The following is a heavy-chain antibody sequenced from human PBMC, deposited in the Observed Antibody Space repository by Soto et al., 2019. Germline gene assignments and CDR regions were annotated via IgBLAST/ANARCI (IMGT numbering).Heavy chain of an antibody. D-gene: IGHD5-18*01. Sequence: GGSLRLSCAASGFTFSSYSMNWVRQAPGKGLEWVSYISSSSSTIYYADSVKGRFTISRDNAKNSLYLQMSSLRDEDTAVYYCARYVDTAMAIGYWGQGTLVTVSS. CDR2: ISSSSSTI. CDR3: ARYVDTAMAIGY. CDR1: GFTFSSYS. J-gene: IGHJ4*02. V-gene: IGHV3-48*02.